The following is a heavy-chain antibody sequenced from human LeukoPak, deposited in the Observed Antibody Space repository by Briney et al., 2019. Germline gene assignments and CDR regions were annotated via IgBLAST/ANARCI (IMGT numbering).Heavy chain of an antibody. V-gene: IGHV3-21*01. CDR3: AAPRWSSSWYYFDY. CDR2: ISSSSSYI. D-gene: IGHD6-13*01. J-gene: IGHJ4*02. CDR1: GFTFSSYS. Sequence: GGSLRLSCAASGFTFSSYSMNWVRQAPGKWLEWVSSISSSSSYIYYADSVKGRFTISRDNAKNSLYLQMNSLRAEDTAVYYCAAPRWSSSWYYFDYWGQGTLVTVSS.